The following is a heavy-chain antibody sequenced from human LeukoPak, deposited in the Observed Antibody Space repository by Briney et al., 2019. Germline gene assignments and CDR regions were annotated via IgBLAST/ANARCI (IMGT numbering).Heavy chain of an antibody. CDR3: ARSTGWLNGH. Sequence: SQTLSLTCAISGDRVSSMNAAWNWVRQSPSRGLEWLGRTYYRSRWYNDYAVSLKSRITIKPDTSKNQFSLQLNSVTPEDSAIYYCARSTGWLNGHWGQGTLVTVSS. J-gene: IGHJ4*02. V-gene: IGHV6-1*01. CDR1: GDRVSSMNAA. CDR2: TYYRSRWYN. D-gene: IGHD2-8*02.